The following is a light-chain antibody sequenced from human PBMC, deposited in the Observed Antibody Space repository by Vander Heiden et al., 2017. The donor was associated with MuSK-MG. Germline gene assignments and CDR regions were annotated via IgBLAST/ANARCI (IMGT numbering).Light chain of an antibody. V-gene: IGKV3-15*01. CDR1: QSVSSN. CDR3: QQYNNAPHHRVRT. CDR2: GAS. J-gene: IGKJ2*01. Sequence: EIVMTQSPATLSVSPGERATLSCRASQSVSSNLAWYQQKPGQAPRRLIYGASTRATGIPARFSGSGYGKEFTLTISSLHSEELAVYYCQQYNNAPHHRVRTFGQGTKLEIK.